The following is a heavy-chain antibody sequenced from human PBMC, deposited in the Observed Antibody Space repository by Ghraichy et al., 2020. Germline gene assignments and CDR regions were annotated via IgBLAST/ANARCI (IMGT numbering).Heavy chain of an antibody. CDR3: AKEPGGYYGSGSYNAFDI. CDR1: GFTFSSYA. CDR2: ISASGGST. D-gene: IGHD3-10*01. Sequence: LSLTCAASGFTFSSYAMSWVRQAPGKGLEWVSAISASGGSTYYADSVKGRFTISGDNSKNTLYLQMNSLRAEDTAVYYCAKEPGGYYGSGSYNAFDIWGQGRMVTVSS. V-gene: IGHV3-23*01. J-gene: IGHJ3*02.